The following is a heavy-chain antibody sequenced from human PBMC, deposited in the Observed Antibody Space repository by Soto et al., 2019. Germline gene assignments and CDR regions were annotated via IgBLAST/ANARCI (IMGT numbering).Heavy chain of an antibody. J-gene: IGHJ4*02. D-gene: IGHD6-6*01. CDR3: AKRSSSSTFDY. CDR1: GFTFSSYA. Sequence: EVQLLESGGGLVQPGESLRLSCAASGFTFSSYAMSWVRQAPGKGLEWVSVISGSDDSTYYADSVKGRFTISRDNTKKALYLQMNRLRAEDTAVYYWAKRSSSSTFDYWGQGTLVTVSS. V-gene: IGHV3-23*01. CDR2: ISGSDDST.